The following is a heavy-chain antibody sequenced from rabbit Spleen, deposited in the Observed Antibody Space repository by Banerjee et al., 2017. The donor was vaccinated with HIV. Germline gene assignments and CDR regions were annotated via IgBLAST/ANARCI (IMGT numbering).Heavy chain of an antibody. CDR3: ARDAASSFSSYGMDL. D-gene: IGHD8-1*01. V-gene: IGHV1S45*01. Sequence: QEQLVESGGGLVQPEGSLKLSCTASGFTLSSYYYMCWVRQAPGKGLEWIACIDSGSSGFTYFASWAKGRFTISKTSSTTVTLQMTSLTAADTATYFCARDAASSFSSYGMDLWGQGTLVTVS. CDR1: GFTLSSYYY. CDR2: IDSGSSGFT. J-gene: IGHJ6*01.